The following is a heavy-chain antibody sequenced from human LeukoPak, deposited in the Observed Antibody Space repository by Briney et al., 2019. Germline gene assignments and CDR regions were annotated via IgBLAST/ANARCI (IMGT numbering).Heavy chain of an antibody. Sequence: GSLRLSCAASGFIVSNNYMSWVRQPPGKGLEWIGEINHSGSTNYNPSLKSRVTISVDTSKNQFSLKLSSVTAADTAVYYCARGLLPSRGSYYFDYWGQGTLVTVSS. CDR2: INHSGST. CDR3: ARGLLPSRGSYYFDY. V-gene: IGHV4-34*01. D-gene: IGHD1-26*01. CDR1: GFIVSNNY. J-gene: IGHJ4*02.